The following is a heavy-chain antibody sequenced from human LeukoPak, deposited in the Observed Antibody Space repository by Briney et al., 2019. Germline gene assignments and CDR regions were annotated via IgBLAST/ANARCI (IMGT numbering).Heavy chain of an antibody. V-gene: IGHV4-59*01. J-gene: IGHJ4*02. Sequence: SETLSLTCTVSGGSISSYYWSWIRQSPGKGLEWIGYFSHSGTTNYKSSLKSRVTISVDTSKKQFSLKLSSVTAADVAIYFCATQRDHSDYDFDFWGQGTLVTVSS. CDR3: ATQRDHSDYDFDF. CDR1: GGSISSYY. D-gene: IGHD4-11*01. CDR2: FSHSGTT.